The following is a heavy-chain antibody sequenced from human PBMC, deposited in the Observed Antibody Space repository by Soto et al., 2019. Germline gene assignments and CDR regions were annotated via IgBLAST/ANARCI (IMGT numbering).Heavy chain of an antibody. CDR2: IIPILGIA. Sequence: QVQLVQSGAEVKKPGSSVKVSCKASGGTFSSYTISWVRQAPGQGLEWMGRIIPILGIANYAQKFRGRVTITADKSTSTAYMELSSLRSEDTAVYYCARGQLRYCSSTSCYDGMDVWGQGTTVTVSS. V-gene: IGHV1-69*02. D-gene: IGHD2-2*01. CDR1: GGTFSSYT. J-gene: IGHJ6*02. CDR3: ARGQLRYCSSTSCYDGMDV.